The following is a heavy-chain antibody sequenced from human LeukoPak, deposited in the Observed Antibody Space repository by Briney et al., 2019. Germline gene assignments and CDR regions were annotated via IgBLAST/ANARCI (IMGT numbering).Heavy chain of an antibody. CDR2: IYFSGST. CDR1: GGSISSYY. D-gene: IGHD3-10*01. V-gene: IGHV4-59*01. J-gene: IGHJ2*01. Sequence: PSETLSLTCIVSGGSISSYYWSWIRQPPGKGLVWIGYIYFSGSTNYNPSLNSRVTISVDTSKNQFSLKLSSVTAADTAVYYCARGGYYGSAYFDLWGRGTLVTVSS. CDR3: ARGGYYGSAYFDL.